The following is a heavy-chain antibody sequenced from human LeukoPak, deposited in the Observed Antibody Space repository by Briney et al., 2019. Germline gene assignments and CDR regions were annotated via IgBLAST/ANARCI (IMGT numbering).Heavy chain of an antibody. CDR2: INHSGST. V-gene: IGHV4-34*01. D-gene: IGHD3-22*01. J-gene: IGHJ4*02. CDR3: ARGFFNYDSSGSGMPYYFDY. CDR1: GGSFSGYY. Sequence: SETLSVTCAVYGGSFSGYYWSWIRQPPGNGLEWIGEINHSGSTNYNLSLKSRVTISVDTSKNQFSLKLSSVTAADTAVYYCARGFFNYDSSGSGMPYYFDYWGQGTLVTVSS.